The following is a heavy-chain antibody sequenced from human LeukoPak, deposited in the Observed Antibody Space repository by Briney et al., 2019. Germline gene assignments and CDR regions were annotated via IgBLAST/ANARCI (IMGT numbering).Heavy chain of an antibody. V-gene: IGHV3-33*01. J-gene: IGHJ4*02. Sequence: GRSLRLSCAASGFTFSSYGMHWVRQAPGKGLEWVAVIWYDGSNKYYADSVKGRFTISRDNSKNTLYLQMNSLRAEDTAVYYCARDYGVGATFFDYWGQGALVTVSS. CDR1: GFTFSSYG. D-gene: IGHD1-26*01. CDR3: ARDYGVGATFFDY. CDR2: IWYDGSNK.